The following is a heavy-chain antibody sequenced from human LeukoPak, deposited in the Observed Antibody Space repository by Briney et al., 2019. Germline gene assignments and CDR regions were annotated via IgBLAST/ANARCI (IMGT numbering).Heavy chain of an antibody. CDR1: GGSISSYY. V-gene: IGHV4-59*08. Sequence: SETLSLTCTVSGGSISSYYWSWIRQPPGKGLERSGYSYYSGSTNYNPSLKSRVTISVDTSKTQFSLKLSSVTAADTAVYYCAWSEGDYFDYWGQGTLVTVSS. CDR2: SYYSGST. J-gene: IGHJ4*02. CDR3: AWSEGDYFDY. D-gene: IGHD3-16*01.